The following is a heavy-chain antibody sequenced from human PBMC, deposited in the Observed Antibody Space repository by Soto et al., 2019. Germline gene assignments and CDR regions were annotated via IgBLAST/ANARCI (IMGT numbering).Heavy chain of an antibody. D-gene: IGHD2-15*01. J-gene: IGHJ3*02. CDR1: GFTFSSYS. CDR2: ISSSSSTI. V-gene: IGHV3-48*01. CDR3: EKPMGRRGYCSGGSCYQNAFDI. Sequence: EVQLVESGGGLVQPGGSLRLSCAASGFTFSSYSMNWVRQAPGKGLEWVSYISSSSSTIYYADSVKGRFTISRDNAKNSLYLQMNSLRAEDTAVYYCEKPMGRRGYCSGGSCYQNAFDIWGQGTMVTVSS.